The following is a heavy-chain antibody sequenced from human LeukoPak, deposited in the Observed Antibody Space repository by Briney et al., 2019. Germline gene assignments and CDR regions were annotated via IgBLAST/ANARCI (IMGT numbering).Heavy chain of an antibody. Sequence: GASVKVSCKASGYTFTDNYIHWMRQAPGQRPEWMGWIYPKSGGTNSAQKFQGRVTLTRDTSISTTYMELTGLRSDDTAVYYCARIAGSGSLNWFAPWGQGTLVIVS. J-gene: IGHJ5*02. D-gene: IGHD3-10*01. V-gene: IGHV1-2*02. CDR2: IYPKSGGT. CDR3: ARIAGSGSLNWFAP. CDR1: GYTFTDNY.